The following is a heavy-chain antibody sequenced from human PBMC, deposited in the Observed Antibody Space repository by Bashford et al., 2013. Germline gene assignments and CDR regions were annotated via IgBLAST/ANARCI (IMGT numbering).Heavy chain of an antibody. CDR3: ARGDDSSGYYYDYYYYGMDV. J-gene: IGHJ6*02. V-gene: IGHV1-8*01. CDR2: MNPNSGNT. Sequence: WVRQAPGQGLEWMGWMNPNSGNTGYAQKFQGRVTMTRNTSISTAYMELSSLRSEDTAVYYCARGDDSSGYYYDYYYYGMDVWGQGTTVTVSS. D-gene: IGHD3-22*01.